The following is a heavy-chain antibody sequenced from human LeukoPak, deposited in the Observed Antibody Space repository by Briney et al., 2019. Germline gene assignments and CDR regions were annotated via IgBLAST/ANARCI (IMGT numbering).Heavy chain of an antibody. J-gene: IGHJ4*02. CDR3: ATSSEGGYSYGSDIDY. V-gene: IGHV1-2*06. CDR1: GHTFTAYY. D-gene: IGHD5-18*01. Sequence: ASVKVSCNASGHTFTAYYMYWVRQAPGQGLECMGRINPNSGGTNYAQKFQGRVTMTRDTSISTAYMELSRLTSDDTAVYYCATSSEGGYSYGSDIDYWGQGTLVTVSS. CDR2: INPNSGGT.